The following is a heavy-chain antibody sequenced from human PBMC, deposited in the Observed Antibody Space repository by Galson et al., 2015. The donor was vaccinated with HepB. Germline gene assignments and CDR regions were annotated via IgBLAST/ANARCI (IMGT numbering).Heavy chain of an antibody. CDR2: IVVGSGNT. J-gene: IGHJ4*02. V-gene: IGHV1-58*01. CDR1: GFTFTSSA. D-gene: IGHD3-16*02. CDR3: AADLMITFGGVIVPPDY. Sequence: SVKVSCKASGFTFTSSAVQWVRQARGQRLEWIGWIVVGSGNTNYARKFQERVTITRDMSTSTAYMELSSLRSEDTAVYYCAADLMITFGGVIVPPDYWGQGTLVTVSS.